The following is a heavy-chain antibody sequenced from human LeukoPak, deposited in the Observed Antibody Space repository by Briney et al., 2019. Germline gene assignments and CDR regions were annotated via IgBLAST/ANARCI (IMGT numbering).Heavy chain of an antibody. CDR3: ARDGRRNYDFWSGSPYNWFDP. J-gene: IGHJ5*02. Sequence: SETLSLTCTVSGYSISSGYYWGWIRQPPGKGLEWIGSIYHSGSTYYNPSLKSRVTISVDTSKNQFSLKLSSVTAADTAVYYCARDGRRNYDFWSGSPYNWFDPWGQGTLVTVSS. V-gene: IGHV4-38-2*02. D-gene: IGHD3-3*01. CDR2: IYHSGST. CDR1: GYSISSGYY.